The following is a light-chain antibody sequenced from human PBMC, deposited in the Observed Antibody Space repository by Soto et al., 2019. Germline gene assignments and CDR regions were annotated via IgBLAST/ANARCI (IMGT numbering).Light chain of an antibody. J-gene: IGKJ4*01. CDR2: GAT. CDR1: QSVSTR. V-gene: IGKV3-15*01. Sequence: EIVMTQSPATLSLSPGERFTLSFRASQSVSTRLAWYQHKPGQSPRLLISGATTGATGIPPRFSASGSGTDFTLTVNSLQSEDIAVYYCQQYHNWPVTFGGGTKVDIK. CDR3: QQYHNWPVT.